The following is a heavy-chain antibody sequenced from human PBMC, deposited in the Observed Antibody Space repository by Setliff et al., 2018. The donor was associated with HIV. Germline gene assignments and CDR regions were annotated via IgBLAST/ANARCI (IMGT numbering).Heavy chain of an antibody. V-gene: IGHV4-39*01. CDR3: ARGSCFNTGCLDS. J-gene: IGHJ4*02. CDR1: GGSISSDNYY. D-gene: IGHD2-2*01. CDR2: FHYSGST. Sequence: PSETLSLTCYVSGGSISSDNYYWGWIRQPPGKCLEWIGSFHYSGSTSYNPSLRSRLTLSVDTSKNQLSLKLNSVTAADTAVYYCARGSCFNTGCLDSWGQGALVTVSS.